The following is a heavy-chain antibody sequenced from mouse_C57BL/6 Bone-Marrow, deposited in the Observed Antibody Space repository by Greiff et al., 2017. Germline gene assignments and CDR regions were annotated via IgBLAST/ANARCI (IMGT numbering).Heavy chain of an antibody. CDR2: IDPNSGGT. CDR3: ARCVYGSSYVMDY. J-gene: IGHJ2*01. Sequence: QVQLQQPGAELVKPGASVKLSCKASGYTFTSYWLHWVKQRPGRGLEWMGRIDPNSGGTKDNERFTSKATLSVDKPSSTAYMQLSRLTSEASAVYYCARCVYGSSYVMDYWGQGTTLTVSS. D-gene: IGHD1-1*01. V-gene: IGHV1-72*01. CDR1: GYTFTSYW.